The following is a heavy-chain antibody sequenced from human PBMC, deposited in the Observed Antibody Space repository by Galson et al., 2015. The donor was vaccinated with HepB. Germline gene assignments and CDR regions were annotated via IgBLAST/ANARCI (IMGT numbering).Heavy chain of an antibody. J-gene: IGHJ4*02. V-gene: IGHV3-21*05. D-gene: IGHD5-12*01. CDR1: GFSFSSYT. CDR2: ITSSSST. Sequence: SLRLSCAASGFSFSSYTMNWVRQAPGKGLEWVSYITSSSSTYYADSVKGRFTISRDNAKKSLYLQMNSLRAEDTAVYYCAREGEYSGYYSFDYWGQGTLVTVSS. CDR3: AREGEYSGYYSFDY.